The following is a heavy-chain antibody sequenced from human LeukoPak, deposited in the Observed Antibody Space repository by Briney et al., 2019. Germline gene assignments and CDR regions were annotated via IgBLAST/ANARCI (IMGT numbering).Heavy chain of an antibody. CDR3: ARGIAAAYFDY. CDR2: IIPIFGTA. V-gene: IGHV1-69*05. J-gene: IGHJ4*02. CDR1: GGTFSSYA. D-gene: IGHD6-13*01. Sequence: SVKVSCRASGGTFSSYAISWVRQAPGQGLEWMGGIIPIFGTANYAQKFQGRVTITTDESASTAYMELSSLRSEDTAVYYCARGIAAAYFDYWGQGTLVTVSS.